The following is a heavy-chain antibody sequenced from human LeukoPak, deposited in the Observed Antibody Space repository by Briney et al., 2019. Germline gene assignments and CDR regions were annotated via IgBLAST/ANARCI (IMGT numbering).Heavy chain of an antibody. CDR2: VRSKTDGGTS. CDR1: GFTLSSAW. V-gene: IGHV3-15*01. D-gene: IGHD3-10*01. J-gene: IGHJ3*02. CDR3: TSDPGLGGLNSDAFDM. Sequence: GGSLRLSCAASGFTLSSAWMSWVRQAPGKGLEWVGRVRSKTDGGTSDYAAAVEGRFTIWRDDSTNTLFLQMNSLKTEDTAKYYCTSDPGLGGLNSDAFDMWGQGTLITVSS.